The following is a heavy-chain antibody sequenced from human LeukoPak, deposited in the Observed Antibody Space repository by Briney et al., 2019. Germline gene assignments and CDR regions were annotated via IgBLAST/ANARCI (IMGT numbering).Heavy chain of an antibody. V-gene: IGHV3-30-3*01. Sequence: GGSLRLSCAASGSTFSSYAMHWVRQAPGKGLEWVAVISYDGSNKYYADSVKGRFTISRDNSKNTLYLQMNSLRAEDTAVYYCARAPHRKHYYYGMDVWGQGTTVTVSS. CDR1: GSTFSSYA. J-gene: IGHJ6*02. CDR2: ISYDGSNK. CDR3: ARAPHRKHYYYGMDV.